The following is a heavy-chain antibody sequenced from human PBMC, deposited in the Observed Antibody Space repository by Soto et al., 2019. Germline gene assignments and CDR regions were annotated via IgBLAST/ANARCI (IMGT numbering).Heavy chain of an antibody. J-gene: IGHJ4*02. Sequence: GGSLRLSCAASGFTFSSYGMHWVRQAPGKGLEWVAVIWYDGSNKYYADSVKGRFTISRDNSKNTLYLQMNSLRAEDTAVYYCARDPRYGDLYYFDYWGQGTLVTVSS. D-gene: IGHD4-17*01. V-gene: IGHV3-33*01. CDR1: GFTFSSYG. CDR2: IWYDGSNK. CDR3: ARDPRYGDLYYFDY.